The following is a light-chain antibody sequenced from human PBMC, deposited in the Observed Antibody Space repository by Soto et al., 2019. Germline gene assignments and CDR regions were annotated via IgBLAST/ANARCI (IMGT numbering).Light chain of an antibody. J-gene: IGLJ3*02. CDR2: EVR. CDR3: ISYTSSSTLG. CDR1: SSDVGGYNY. V-gene: IGLV2-14*01. Sequence: QSALTQPASVSGSPGQSITISCTGNSSDVGGYNYVSWYQQQPGKAPKLMIYEVRNRPSGVSNRFSGYKAGNTASLTSSGLQAEDEADYYCISYTSSSTLGFGGGTKLTVL.